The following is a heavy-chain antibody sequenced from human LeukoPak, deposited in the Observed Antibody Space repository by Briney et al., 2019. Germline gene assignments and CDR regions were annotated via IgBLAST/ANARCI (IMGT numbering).Heavy chain of an antibody. D-gene: IGHD1-7*01. Sequence: SETLSLTCTVSGGSISSYYWSWIRQPPGKGLEWIGYIYCSGSTNYNPSLKSRVTISVDTSKNQFSLKLSSVTAADTAVYYCTRGELFDYWGQGTLVTVSS. CDR3: TRGELFDY. CDR1: GGSISSYY. J-gene: IGHJ4*02. CDR2: IYCSGST. V-gene: IGHV4-59*01.